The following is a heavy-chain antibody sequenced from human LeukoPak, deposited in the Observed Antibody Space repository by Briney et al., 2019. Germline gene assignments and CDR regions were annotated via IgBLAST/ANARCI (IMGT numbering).Heavy chain of an antibody. D-gene: IGHD3-3*01. J-gene: IGHJ4*02. CDR3: ARASRLRFLEWLLHFDY. Sequence: SETLSLNCTVSGGSISSSSYYWGWIRQPPGKGLEWIGSIYYSGSTYYNPSLKSRVTISVDTSKNQFSLKLSSVTAADTAVYYCARASRLRFLEWLLHFDYWGQGTLVTVSS. CDR1: GGSISSSSYY. V-gene: IGHV4-39*01. CDR2: IYYSGST.